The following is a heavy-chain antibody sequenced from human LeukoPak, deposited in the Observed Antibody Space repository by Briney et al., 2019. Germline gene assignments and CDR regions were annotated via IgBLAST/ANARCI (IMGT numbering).Heavy chain of an antibody. CDR3: ARDTSRFGEPNHIDY. Sequence: GGSLRLSCAASGFTFSSYWMSWVRQAPGKGLEWVANIKQDGSEKYYVDSVKGRFTISRDNAKNSLYLQMNSLRAEDTAVYYCARDTSRFGEPNHIDYWGQGTLVTVSS. V-gene: IGHV3-7*01. J-gene: IGHJ4*02. D-gene: IGHD3-10*01. CDR2: IKQDGSEK. CDR1: GFTFSSYW.